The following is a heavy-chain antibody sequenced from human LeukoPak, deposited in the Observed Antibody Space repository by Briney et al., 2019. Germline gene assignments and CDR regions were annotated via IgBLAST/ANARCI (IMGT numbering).Heavy chain of an antibody. J-gene: IGHJ4*02. CDR2: IKQDGSEK. CDR1: GFTFSSYW. D-gene: IGHD3-22*01. V-gene: IGHV3-7*01. CDR3: ARDVKCYYDSSGYGY. Sequence: GGSLRLSCAASGFTFSSYWMSWVRQAPGKGLEWVANIKQDGSEKYYVDSVKGRFTISRDNAKNSLYLQMNSLRAEDTAVYYCARDVKCYYDSSGYGYWGQGTLVTVSS.